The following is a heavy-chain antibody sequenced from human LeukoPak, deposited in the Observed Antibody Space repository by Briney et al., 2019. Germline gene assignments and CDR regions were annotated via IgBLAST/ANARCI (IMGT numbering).Heavy chain of an antibody. CDR3: ARRSRLYKHETTGYHDS. D-gene: IGHD3-9*01. J-gene: IGHJ4*02. CDR2: VFYSGTT. V-gene: IGHV4-39*01. Sequence: SETLSLTCNASGDYITTTNYYWAWIRQPPGKGLEWIASVFYSGTTYYNPSLKSRVIISMDTSRKQISLRLSSVTATDTAIYYCARRSRLYKHETTGYHDSWGQGTLVTVSS. CDR1: GDYITTTNYY.